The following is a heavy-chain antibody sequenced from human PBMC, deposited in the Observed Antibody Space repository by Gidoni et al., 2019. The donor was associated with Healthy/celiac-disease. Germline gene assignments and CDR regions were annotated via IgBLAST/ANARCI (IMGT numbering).Heavy chain of an antibody. J-gene: IGHJ4*02. CDR3: AKVDYGGWYYFDY. CDR2: ISGRGGST. CDR1: GFTFSSYA. Sequence: EVQLVESGGGLVQPGGSLRLSCAASGFTFSSYAMSWVRQAPGKGLEWGPAISGRGGSTYSADAVKGRFTISRDNSKNTLYLQMNSLRAEDTAVYYCAKVDYGGWYYFDYWGQGTLVTVSS. D-gene: IGHD4-17*01. V-gene: IGHV3-23*04.